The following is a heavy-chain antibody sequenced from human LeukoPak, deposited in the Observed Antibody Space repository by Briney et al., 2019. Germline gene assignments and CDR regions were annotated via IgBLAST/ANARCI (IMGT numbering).Heavy chain of an antibody. CDR1: GFTFSSYG. V-gene: IGHV3-33*01. J-gene: IGHJ6*04. CDR2: IWYDGSNK. CDR3: ARDNYGMDV. Sequence: AGGSLRLSCVASGFTFSSYGMHWVRQAPGKGLEWVAVIWYDGSNKYYADSVKGRFTISRDNSKNTLYLQMNSLRAEDTAVYYCARDNYGMDVWGKGTTVTVSS.